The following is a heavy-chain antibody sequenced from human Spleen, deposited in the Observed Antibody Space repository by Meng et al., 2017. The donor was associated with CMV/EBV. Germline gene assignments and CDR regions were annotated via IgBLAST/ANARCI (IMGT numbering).Heavy chain of an antibody. Sequence: GSLRLSCTVSRGSISTYFWNWIRQSPEKGLEWVGHISCSGGTNYNPSLKSRLTISMDTSKHQFFLRLNSVTAADTAVYYCAVGGTGVASVHWGRGILVTVSS. V-gene: IGHV4-59*01. CDR3: AVGGTGVASVH. J-gene: IGHJ1*01. CDR1: RGSISTYF. D-gene: IGHD4-23*01. CDR2: ISCSGGT.